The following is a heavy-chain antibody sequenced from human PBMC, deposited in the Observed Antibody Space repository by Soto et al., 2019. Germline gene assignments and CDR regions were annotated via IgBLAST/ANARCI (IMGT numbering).Heavy chain of an antibody. D-gene: IGHD5-12*01. V-gene: IGHV3-48*02. CDR2: ISSSSSTI. CDR3: ARGGTIAVTTIGDY. Sequence: SLRLSCAASGFTFRSYNINWVRQAPGKGLDWVSYISSSSSTIYYADSVKGRFAISRDNAKNSLYLQMNSLRDDDTAMYYCARGGTIAVTTIGDYWGQGTLVTVSS. J-gene: IGHJ4*01. CDR1: GFTFRSYN.